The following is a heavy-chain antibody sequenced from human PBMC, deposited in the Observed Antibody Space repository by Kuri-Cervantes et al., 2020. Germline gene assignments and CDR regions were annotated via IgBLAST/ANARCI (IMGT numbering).Heavy chain of an antibody. CDR3: AKGDEFWSGYSNSYSYYMDV. CDR1: GFTFSSYG. J-gene: IGHJ6*03. Sequence: GESLKISCVASGFTFSSYGMHWVRQAPGKGLEWVALIWYDGSNKYYADSVKGRFTISRDNSKNTLYLQMNSLRGEDTAVYYCAKGDEFWSGYSNSYSYYMDVWGKGTTVTVSS. D-gene: IGHD3-3*01. CDR2: IWYDGSNK. V-gene: IGHV3-33*06.